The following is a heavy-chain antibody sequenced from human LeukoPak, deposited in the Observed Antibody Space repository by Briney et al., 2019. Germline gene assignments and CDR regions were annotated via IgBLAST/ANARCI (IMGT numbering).Heavy chain of an antibody. CDR1: AGSTSSYY. D-gene: IGHD5-18*01. V-gene: IGHV4-59*08. CDR3: ARHTRDTAMITAFDY. J-gene: IGHJ4*02. Sequence: PSETLSLTCTVSAGSTSSYYWSWIRQPPGKGLEWIGYIYYSGTTNYNRSLKSRVTISTDTSKNQISLKLSSVTAADTAMYYCARHTRDTAMITAFDYWGQGTLVTVSS. CDR2: IYYSGTT.